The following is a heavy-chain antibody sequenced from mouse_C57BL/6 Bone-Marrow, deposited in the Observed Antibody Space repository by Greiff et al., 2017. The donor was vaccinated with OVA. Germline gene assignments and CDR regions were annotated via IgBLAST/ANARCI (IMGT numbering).Heavy chain of an antibody. Sequence: EVKLVESGGDLVKPGGSLKLSCAASGSTFSGYAMSWVRQTPEKRLEWVATISDGGSYTYHPDNVKGRFTISRDNAKNNLYLQMSHLKSEDTAMYYCARGGITGPHYWGQGTTLTVSS. V-gene: IGHV5-4*03. CDR3: ARGGITGPHY. CDR2: ISDGGSYT. CDR1: GSTFSGYA. D-gene: IGHD1-1*01. J-gene: IGHJ2*01.